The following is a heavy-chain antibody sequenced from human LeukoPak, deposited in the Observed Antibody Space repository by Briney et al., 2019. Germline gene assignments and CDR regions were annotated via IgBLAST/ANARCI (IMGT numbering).Heavy chain of an antibody. Sequence: GGSLRLSCAASGFTFSSYAMHWVRQAPGKGLEWVAVISYDGSNKYYADSVKGRFTISRDNSKNTLYLQMNSLRAEDTAAYYCARDHGYSYESYYYMDVWGKGTTVTVSS. D-gene: IGHD5-18*01. J-gene: IGHJ6*03. CDR3: ARDHGYSYESYYYMDV. V-gene: IGHV3-30*01. CDR2: ISYDGSNK. CDR1: GFTFSSYA.